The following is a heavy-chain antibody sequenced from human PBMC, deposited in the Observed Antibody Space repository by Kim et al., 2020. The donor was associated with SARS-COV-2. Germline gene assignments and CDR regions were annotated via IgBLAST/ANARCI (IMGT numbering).Heavy chain of an antibody. V-gene: IGHV4-34*01. D-gene: IGHD2-21*02. CDR3: ARAPHRIVVVTAMNRRGGMDV. J-gene: IGHJ6*02. CDR1: GGSFSGYY. Sequence: SETLSLTCAVYGGSFSGYYWSWIRQPPGKGLEWIGEINHSGSTNYNPSLKSRVTISVDTSKNQFSLKLSSVTAADTAVYYCARAPHRIVVVTAMNRRGGMDVWGQGTTVPGSS. CDR2: INHSGST.